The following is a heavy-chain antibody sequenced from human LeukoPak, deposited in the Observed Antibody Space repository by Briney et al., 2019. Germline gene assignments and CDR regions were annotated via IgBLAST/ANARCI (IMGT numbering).Heavy chain of an antibody. CDR2: TFDSGST. CDR1: GGSISGYL. D-gene: IGHD5-12*01. CDR3: AREGSGYVPDY. V-gene: IGHV4-4*07. Sequence: SETLSLTCTVSGGSISGYLWSWIRQLAGKGLEWVGRTFDSGSTSYNPSLESRVTMSVDTPKNQFSLRLSSVTAADTAVYFCAREGSGYVPDYWGQGTLVTVSS. J-gene: IGHJ4*02.